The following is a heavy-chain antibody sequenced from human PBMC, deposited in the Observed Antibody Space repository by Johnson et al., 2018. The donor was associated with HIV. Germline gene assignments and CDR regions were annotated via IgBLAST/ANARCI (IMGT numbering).Heavy chain of an antibody. CDR1: GFTFSSYW. D-gene: IGHD6-13*01. CDR3: ARDHTGIAAAGNAFDI. CDR2: ISSSRSTI. Sequence: VQLVESGGGLVQPGGSLRLSCAASGFTFSSYWMHWVRQAPGKRLEWVSYISSSRSTIYYADSVTGRFTISRDNAKNSLSLQMNSLRAEDTAVYYCARDHTGIAAAGNAFDIWGQGTMVTVSS. J-gene: IGHJ3*02. V-gene: IGHV3-48*04.